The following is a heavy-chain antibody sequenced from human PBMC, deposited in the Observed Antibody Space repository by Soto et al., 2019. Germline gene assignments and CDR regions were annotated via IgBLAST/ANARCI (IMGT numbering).Heavy chain of an antibody. CDR3: ARANGNGFLEWLLAPGFDP. V-gene: IGHV1-3*01. CDR1: GYTFTSYA. Sequence: GASVKVSCKASGYTFTSYAMHWVRQAPGQRLEWMGWINDGNGNTKYSQKFQGRVTITRDTSASTAYMELSSLRSEDTAVYYCARANGNGFLEWLLAPGFDPWGQGTLVTVSS. D-gene: IGHD3-3*01. J-gene: IGHJ5*02. CDR2: INDGNGNT.